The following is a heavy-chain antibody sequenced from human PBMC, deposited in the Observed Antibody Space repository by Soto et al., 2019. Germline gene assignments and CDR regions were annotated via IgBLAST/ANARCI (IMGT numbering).Heavy chain of an antibody. V-gene: IGHV3-21*01. CDR3: AREEGLLNSFDP. J-gene: IGHJ5*02. CDR1: GFTFSSFS. D-gene: IGHD1-26*01. Sequence: EVSLVESGGGLVKPGGSLRLSCAASGFTFSSFSMNWVRQAPGKGLEWVASISFSSSNIYHADSLKGRFTISRDNAQNSLYLQMNSLRAEDTAVYYCAREEGLLNSFDPWGQGTLVTASS. CDR2: ISFSSSNI.